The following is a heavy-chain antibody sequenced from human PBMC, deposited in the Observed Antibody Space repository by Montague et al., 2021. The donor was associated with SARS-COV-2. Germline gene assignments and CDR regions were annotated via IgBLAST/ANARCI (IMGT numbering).Heavy chain of an antibody. D-gene: IGHD2-21*02. CDR2: INHSGST. Sequence: SETLSLTCAVYGGSFSVYYWSWIRQPPGKGLEWIGEINHSGSTNXXPSLKSRVTISSDTSKNQFSLKLNSVTAADTAVYFCVVVVPAMRPRSDYWGQGTLVTVSS. V-gene: IGHV4-34*01. CDR1: GGSFSVYY. J-gene: IGHJ4*02. CDR3: VVVVPAMRPRSDY.